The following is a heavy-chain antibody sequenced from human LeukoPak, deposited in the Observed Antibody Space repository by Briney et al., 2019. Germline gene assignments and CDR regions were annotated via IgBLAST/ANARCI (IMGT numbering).Heavy chain of an antibody. D-gene: IGHD5/OR15-5a*01. V-gene: IGHV4-34*01. Sequence: PSETLSLTCAVYGGSFSGYYWSWIRQPPGKGLEWIGEINHSGSTYYNPSLKSRVTISVDTSKNQFSLKLSSVTAADTAVYYCARVVSVYYFDYWGQGTLVTVSS. CDR1: GGSFSGYY. CDR2: INHSGST. CDR3: ARVVSVYYFDY. J-gene: IGHJ4*02.